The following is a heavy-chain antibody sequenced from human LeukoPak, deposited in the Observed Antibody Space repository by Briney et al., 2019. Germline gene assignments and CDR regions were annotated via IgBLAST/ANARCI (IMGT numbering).Heavy chain of an antibody. CDR2: IIPIFGTA. V-gene: IGHV1-69*01. Sequence: SVKFSCKASGGTFSSYAISWVRQAPGQGLEWMGGIIPIFGTANYAQKFQGRVTITADESTSTAYMELSSLRSEDTAVYYCAREGKYSGYDIDYWGQGTLVTVSS. D-gene: IGHD5-12*01. J-gene: IGHJ4*02. CDR1: GGTFSSYA. CDR3: AREGKYSGYDIDY.